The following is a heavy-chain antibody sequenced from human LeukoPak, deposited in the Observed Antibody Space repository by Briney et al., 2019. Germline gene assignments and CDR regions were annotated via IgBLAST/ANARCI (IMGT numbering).Heavy chain of an antibody. V-gene: IGHV4-4*09. Sequence: SETLSLTCSVSGASMNGHYWGWIRQPPEKALEWIGYISSSGSANYNSSLRSRLTISIHTSINQFSLKLDFVTVADSAVYYCARRLNVGGSWAYFDFWGQGAPVTV. J-gene: IGHJ4*02. CDR3: ARRLNVGGSWAYFDF. CDR1: GASMNGHY. D-gene: IGHD2-15*01. CDR2: ISSSGSA.